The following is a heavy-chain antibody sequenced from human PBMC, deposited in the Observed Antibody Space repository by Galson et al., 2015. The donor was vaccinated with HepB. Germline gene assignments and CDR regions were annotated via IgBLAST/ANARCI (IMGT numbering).Heavy chain of an antibody. CDR2: ISAYNGNT. J-gene: IGHJ5*02. CDR1: GYTFTSYG. CDR3: ARDGLGYCSSTSCYRLREWFDP. Sequence: SCKASGYTFTSYGISWVRQAPGQGLEWMGWISAYNGNTNYAQKLQGRVTMTTDTSTSTAYMELRSLRSDDTAVYYCARDGLGYCSSTSCYRLREWFDPWGQGTLVTVSS. V-gene: IGHV1-18*04. D-gene: IGHD2-2*02.